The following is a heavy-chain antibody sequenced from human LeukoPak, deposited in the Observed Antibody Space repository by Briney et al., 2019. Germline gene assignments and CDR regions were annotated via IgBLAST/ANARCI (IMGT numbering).Heavy chain of an antibody. CDR3: AKDRGYIAAAGTED. V-gene: IGHV3-9*01. Sequence: PGGSLRLSCAASGFTFDDYAMHWVRQAPGKGLEWVSGISWNSGSIGYADSVKGRFTISRDNAKNSLYLQMNSLRAEDTALYYCAKDRGYIAAAGTEDWGQGTLVTVSS. D-gene: IGHD6-13*01. J-gene: IGHJ4*02. CDR1: GFTFDDYA. CDR2: ISWNSGSI.